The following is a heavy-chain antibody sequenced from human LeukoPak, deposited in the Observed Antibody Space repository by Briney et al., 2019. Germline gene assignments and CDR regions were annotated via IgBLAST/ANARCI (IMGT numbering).Heavy chain of an antibody. Sequence: GGSLRLSCVASGFSFSTTWMHWVRQAPGEGLVWVSRIDSDGSSTIYADSVKGRFTISRDNTKNSLYLQMNSLRVEDTAVYYCARDNHYHIDVWGKGTTVTISS. J-gene: IGHJ6*03. CDR2: IDSDGSST. CDR3: ARDNHYHIDV. V-gene: IGHV3-74*01. CDR1: GFSFSTTW.